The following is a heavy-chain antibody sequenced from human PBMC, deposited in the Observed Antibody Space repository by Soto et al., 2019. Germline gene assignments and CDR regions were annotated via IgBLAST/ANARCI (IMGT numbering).Heavy chain of an antibody. Sequence: ASVKVSCKASGGTFSSYAISWVRQAPGQGLEWMGGIIPIFGTANYAQKFQGRVTITADESTSTAYMELSSLRSEDTAVYYCARESQEERDAFDIWGQGTMVTVSS. CDR1: GGTFSSYA. V-gene: IGHV1-69*13. J-gene: IGHJ3*02. CDR3: ARESQEERDAFDI. CDR2: IIPIFGTA.